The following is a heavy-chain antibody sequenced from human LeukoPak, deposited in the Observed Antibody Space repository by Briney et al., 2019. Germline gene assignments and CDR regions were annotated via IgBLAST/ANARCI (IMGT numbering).Heavy chain of an antibody. J-gene: IGHJ6*04. CDR3: AELGITMIGGV. Sequence: GGSLRLSCAASGFTFSSYAMIWVRQAPGKGLEWVSYISSSGSTIYYADSVKGRFTISRDNAKNSLYLQMNGLRAEDTAVYYCAELGITMIGGVWGKGTTVTISS. CDR2: ISSSGSTI. V-gene: IGHV3-48*03. CDR1: GFTFSSYA. D-gene: IGHD3-10*02.